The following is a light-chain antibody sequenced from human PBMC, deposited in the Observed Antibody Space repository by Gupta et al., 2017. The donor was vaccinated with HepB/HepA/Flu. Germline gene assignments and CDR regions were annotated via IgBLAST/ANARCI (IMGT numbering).Light chain of an antibody. CDR3: QSYDSSLSGSV. Sequence: QPVLTQPPSVSGAPGQRVTISCIGSSSNIGAGYDVPWYQQLPGTAPKLLIYGNSNLPSGVPDRFSGSKSGTSASLSITGLQAEDEADYYCQSYDSSLSGSVFGGGTKLTVL. V-gene: IGLV1-40*01. CDR1: SSNIGAGYD. CDR2: GNS. J-gene: IGLJ2*01.